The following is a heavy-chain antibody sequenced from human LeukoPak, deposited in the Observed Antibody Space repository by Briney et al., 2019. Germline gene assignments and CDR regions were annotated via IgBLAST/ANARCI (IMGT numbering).Heavy chain of an antibody. CDR2: INPNSGGT. D-gene: IGHD6-19*01. Sequence: ASVKVSCKASGYTFTGYYMHWVRQAPGQGLEWMGWINPNSGGTNYAQKFQGRVTMTRDTSISTAYMELSRLRSDDTAVYYCARQLRIAVAGTWFDPWGQGTLVTVSS. V-gene: IGHV1-2*02. CDR1: GYTFTGYY. CDR3: ARQLRIAVAGTWFDP. J-gene: IGHJ5*02.